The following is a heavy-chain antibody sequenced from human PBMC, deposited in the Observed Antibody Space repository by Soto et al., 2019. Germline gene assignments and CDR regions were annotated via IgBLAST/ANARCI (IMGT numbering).Heavy chain of an antibody. CDR3: ARKGFYDFWSGYYIDPANWFDP. V-gene: IGHV1-8*01. CDR2: MNPNSGNT. Sequence: ASVKVSCKASGYTFTSYDINWVRQATGQGLEWMGWMNPNSGNTGYAQKFQGRVTMTRNTSISTAYMELSSLRSEDTAVYYCARKGFYDFWSGYYIDPANWFDPGGQGPLVXFS. D-gene: IGHD3-3*01. J-gene: IGHJ5*02. CDR1: GYTFTSYD.